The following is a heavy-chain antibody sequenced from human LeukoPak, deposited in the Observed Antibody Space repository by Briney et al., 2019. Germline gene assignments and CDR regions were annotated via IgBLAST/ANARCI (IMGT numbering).Heavy chain of an antibody. Sequence: GGSLRLSCAASGFTFSSYGMHWVRQALGKGLEWVAVIWYGGSNKYYADSVKGRFTISRDNSKNTLYLQMNSLRAEDTAVYYCARNYDSSGYSRTAFDIWGQGTMVTVSS. V-gene: IGHV3-33*01. CDR3: ARNYDSSGYSRTAFDI. D-gene: IGHD3-22*01. CDR2: IWYGGSNK. J-gene: IGHJ3*02. CDR1: GFTFSSYG.